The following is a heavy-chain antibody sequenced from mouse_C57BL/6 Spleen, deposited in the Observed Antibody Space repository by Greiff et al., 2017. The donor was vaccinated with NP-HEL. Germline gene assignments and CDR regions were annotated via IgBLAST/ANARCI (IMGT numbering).Heavy chain of an antibody. CDR2: ISYDGSN. J-gene: IGHJ4*01. CDR3: ARSYSNYDYYAMDY. D-gene: IGHD2-5*01. V-gene: IGHV3-6*01. CDR1: GYSITSGYY. Sequence: EVQLLESGPGLVKPSQSLSLTCSVTGYSITSGYYWNWIRQFPGNKLEWMGYISYDGSNNYNPSLKNRISITRDTSKNQFFLKLNSVTTEDTATYYCARSYSNYDYYAMDYWGQGTSVTVSS.